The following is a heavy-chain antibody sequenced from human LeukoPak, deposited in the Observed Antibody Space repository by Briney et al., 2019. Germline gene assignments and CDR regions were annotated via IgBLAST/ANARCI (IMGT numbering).Heavy chain of an antibody. CDR3: AKGTNFYGSGIYYNDVFDI. CDR2: ISGSGDNT. D-gene: IGHD3-10*01. CDR1: GFTFSKYA. V-gene: IGHV3-23*01. Sequence: GGSLRLSCAASGFTFSKYAMSWVRQAPGKGLEWVSGISGSGDNTYYADSVKGRFTISRDNSKNTLHLQMNSLRAEDTAVYYCAKGTNFYGSGIYYNDVFDILGQGTMVSVSS. J-gene: IGHJ3*02.